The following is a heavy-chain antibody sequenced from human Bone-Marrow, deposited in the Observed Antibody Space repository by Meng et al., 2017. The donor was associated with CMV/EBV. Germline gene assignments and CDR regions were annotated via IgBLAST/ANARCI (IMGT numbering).Heavy chain of an antibody. CDR3: ARGGRYSYSWYGIYGF. J-gene: IGHJ4*02. Sequence: WDTLSLTCTPSGGPIRSYYWSWTRQPPGKGLVCIGYFYNSGITNYNPSLKSRVTISVDTPKNQFSLRLSSVTAADTAVYYGARGGRYSYSWYGIYGFWGPGTLVTVSS. D-gene: IGHD6-13*01. CDR1: GGPIRSYY. CDR2: FYNSGIT. V-gene: IGHV4-59*07.